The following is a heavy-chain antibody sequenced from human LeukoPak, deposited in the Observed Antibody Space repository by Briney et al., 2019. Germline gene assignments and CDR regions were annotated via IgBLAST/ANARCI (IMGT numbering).Heavy chain of an antibody. CDR2: ISYDGYTI. CDR1: GFTFSSYA. J-gene: IGHJ4*02. D-gene: IGHD4-11*01. V-gene: IGHV3-30-3*01. Sequence: GGSLRLSCAASGFTFSSYAMSWVRQAPGKGLEWVAVISYDGYTIYYADSVRGRFTISRDNSKNILYLQMDSLRAGDTAVYYCARSGGLQKFDWWGQGTLVTVSS. CDR3: ARSGGLQKFDW.